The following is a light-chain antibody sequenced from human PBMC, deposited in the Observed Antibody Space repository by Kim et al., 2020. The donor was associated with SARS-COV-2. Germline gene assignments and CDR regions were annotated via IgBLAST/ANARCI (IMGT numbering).Light chain of an antibody. CDR3: QSYDSSNQGV. J-gene: IGLJ3*02. V-gene: IGLV6-57*01. Sequence: KAVTISCTRSSGSIASNCVQWYQQRPGSSPTPVIYEDNQRPSGVPDRFSGSIDSSSNSASLSISGLKTEDEADYYCQSYDSSNQGVFGGGTQLTVL. CDR1: SGSIASNC. CDR2: EDN.